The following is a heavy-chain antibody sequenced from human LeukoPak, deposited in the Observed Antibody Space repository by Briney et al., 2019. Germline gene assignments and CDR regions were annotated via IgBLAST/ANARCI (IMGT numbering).Heavy chain of an antibody. J-gene: IGHJ4*02. CDR2: IIPILGIA. D-gene: IGHD5-24*01. Sequence: SVKVSCKASGGTFSSYAISWVRQAPGQGRGWMGRIIPILGIANYAQKFQGRVTITADKSTSTAYMELSSLRSEDTAVYYCARRRDGYNFPDYWGQGTLVTVSS. CDR3: ARRRDGYNFPDY. CDR1: GGTFSSYA. V-gene: IGHV1-69*04.